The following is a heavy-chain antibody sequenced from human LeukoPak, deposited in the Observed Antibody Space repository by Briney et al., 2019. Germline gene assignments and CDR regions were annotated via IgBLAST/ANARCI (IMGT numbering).Heavy chain of an antibody. D-gene: IGHD3-22*01. V-gene: IGHV3-48*04. CDR2: ISGSGNTI. CDR1: GFTFSSYW. Sequence: GGSLRLSCAASGFTFSSYWMHWVRQAPGKGLEWVSFISGSGNTIYYAASVKGRFTISRDNAKNSLSLQMNSLRVEDTAVYYCARGDYYDSSDYNSLGFAYYWGQGILVTVSP. J-gene: IGHJ4*02. CDR3: ARGDYYDSSDYNSLGFAYY.